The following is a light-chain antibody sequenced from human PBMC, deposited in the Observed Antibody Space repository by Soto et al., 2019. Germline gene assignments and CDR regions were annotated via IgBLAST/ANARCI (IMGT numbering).Light chain of an antibody. V-gene: IGKV1-12*01. CDR3: QQANSFPLT. J-gene: IGKJ4*01. CDR2: AAS. Sequence: DIEVTHSPAALSGSVGDIVTSACLASQGISSWLAWYQQKPGKAPKLLIYAASSLQSGLPSRFSGSGSGTDFTLPISSLQPEDFATYYCQQANSFPLTFGGGTKVDNK. CDR1: QGISSW.